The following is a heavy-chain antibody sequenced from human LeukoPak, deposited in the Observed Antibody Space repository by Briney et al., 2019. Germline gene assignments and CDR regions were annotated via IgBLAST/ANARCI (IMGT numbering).Heavy chain of an antibody. Sequence: PGGSLRLPCAASGFTFNTYSMNWVRQAPGKGLEWVSSISSSSSYIYYADSVKGRFTISRDNAKNSLYLQMNSLRAEDTAVYYCARAYYDSSGYCTGYWGQGTLVTVSS. V-gene: IGHV3-21*01. D-gene: IGHD3-22*01. CDR1: GFTFNTYS. CDR2: ISSSSSYI. J-gene: IGHJ4*02. CDR3: ARAYYDSSGYCTGY.